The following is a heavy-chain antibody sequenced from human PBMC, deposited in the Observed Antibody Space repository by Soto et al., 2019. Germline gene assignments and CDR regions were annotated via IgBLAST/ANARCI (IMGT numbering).Heavy chain of an antibody. CDR3: ATERSAQYFDY. J-gene: IGHJ4*02. V-gene: IGHV1-69*13. D-gene: IGHD1-1*01. Sequence: VKVSCKASGGSFSSHGIAWGRQVTGQGLEWVGGIMPTFGSATYAPKFQGRVTITADKSTSTAYMELRSLRSEDTAVYYCATERSAQYFDYWGQGTLLTVSS. CDR1: GGSFSSHG. CDR2: IMPTFGSA.